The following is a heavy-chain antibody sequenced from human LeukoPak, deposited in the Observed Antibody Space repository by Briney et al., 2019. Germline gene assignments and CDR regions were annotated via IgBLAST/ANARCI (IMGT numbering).Heavy chain of an antibody. D-gene: IGHD4-17*01. V-gene: IGHV3-7*05. J-gene: IGHJ4*02. CDR3: ARLYGDYVLDY. Sequence: PGGSLRLSCAASGFTFTDHWMSWVRQAPGKGLEWVAHIKQDGSQKFYVDSVKGRFTISRDNAKKSVFLLMNSLRAEDTAVYYCARLYGDYVLDYWGQGTLVTVSS. CDR1: GFTFTDHW. CDR2: IKQDGSQK.